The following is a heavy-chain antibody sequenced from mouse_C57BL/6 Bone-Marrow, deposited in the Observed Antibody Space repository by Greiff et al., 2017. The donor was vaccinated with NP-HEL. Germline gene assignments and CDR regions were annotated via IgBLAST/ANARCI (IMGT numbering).Heavy chain of an antibody. Sequence: VQLQQSGPELVKPGASVKLSCKASGYTFTSYDINWVKQRPGQGLEWIGWIYPRDGSTTYNAKFKGQATLTVDTSSSTAYMELHSLTSEDSAVYFCARSHYGSSYWYFDVWGTGTTVTVSS. J-gene: IGHJ1*03. V-gene: IGHV1-85*01. CDR3: ARSHYGSSYWYFDV. CDR1: GYTFTSYD. CDR2: IYPRDGST. D-gene: IGHD1-1*01.